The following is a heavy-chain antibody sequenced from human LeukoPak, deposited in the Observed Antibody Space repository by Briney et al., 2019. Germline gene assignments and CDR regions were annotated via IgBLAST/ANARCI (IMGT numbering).Heavy chain of an antibody. Sequence: ASVKVSCKASGYTFTGYYLHWVRQAPGQGLEWMGWINPNSGGSNYAQRFQGRVTMTRDTSISTAYMELSRLRSDGTAMYFCARAYTGFEAFDYWGQGTLVTVSS. V-gene: IGHV1-2*02. CDR3: ARAYTGFEAFDY. J-gene: IGHJ4*02. CDR2: INPNSGGS. CDR1: GYTFTGYY. D-gene: IGHD5-12*01.